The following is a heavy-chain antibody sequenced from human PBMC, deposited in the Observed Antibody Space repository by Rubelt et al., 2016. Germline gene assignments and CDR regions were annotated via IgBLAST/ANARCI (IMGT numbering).Heavy chain of an antibody. CDR1: GGSTNNLY. D-gene: IGHD6-13*01. Sequence: QVQLQESGPGLVRPSETLSLTCTVSGGSTNNLYWSWLRQSAEKGLEWSGRIDSSGTFNYNPSLTGRVTMALDTSKNPLTLNLRSVTAADTATYYCASDFSTWSRGDWFDSWGQGIPVTVSS. V-gene: IGHV4-4*07. J-gene: IGHJ5*01. CDR3: ASDFSTWSRGDWFDS. CDR2: IDSSGTF.